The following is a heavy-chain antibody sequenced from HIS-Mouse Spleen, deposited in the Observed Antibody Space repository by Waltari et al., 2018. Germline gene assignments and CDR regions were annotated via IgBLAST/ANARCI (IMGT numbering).Heavy chain of an antibody. CDR2: IYYSGRT. CDR3: ARKGYYYGSGSYWYFDL. V-gene: IGHV4-39*07. Sequence: QLQLQESGPGLVKPSETLSLTCTVSGGSISSSSYYWGWIRQPPGKGLEWIGSIYYSGRTDYHPSLKRRVTISVDTSKNQFSLKLSSVTAADTAVYYCARKGYYYGSGSYWYFDLWGRGTLVTVSS. J-gene: IGHJ2*01. D-gene: IGHD3-10*01. CDR1: GGSISSSSYY.